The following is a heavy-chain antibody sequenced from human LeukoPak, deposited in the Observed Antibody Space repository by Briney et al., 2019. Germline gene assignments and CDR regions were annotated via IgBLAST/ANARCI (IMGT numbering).Heavy chain of an antibody. J-gene: IGHJ3*02. CDR2: ISGSGGST. CDR3: AKDQKAITIFGVVIKGGVFDI. V-gene: IGHV3-23*01. CDR1: GFTFSSYA. D-gene: IGHD3-3*01. Sequence: PGGSLSLSCAASGFTFSSYAMSWVRQAPGKGLEGVSAISGSGGSTYYADSVKGRFTISRDNSKNTLYLQMNSLRAEDTAVFYCAKDQKAITIFGVVIKGGVFDIGGQGTMVTVSS.